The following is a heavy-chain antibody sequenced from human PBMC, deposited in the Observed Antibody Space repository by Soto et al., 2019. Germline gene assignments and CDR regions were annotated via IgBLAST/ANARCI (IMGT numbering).Heavy chain of an antibody. CDR1: GGSISDISYC. D-gene: IGHD3-16*01. V-gene: IGHV4-39*01. CDR2: MFYSGAT. CDR3: QGGDS. J-gene: IGHJ4*02. Sequence: SETLSLTCTVSGGSISDISYCWGWIRQPPGKGLQWIGCMFYSGATYYNPSLKNRVTLSVDTSNNEFSLKLVSVTAPDTAVYYCQGGDSWGQGTLVTVYS.